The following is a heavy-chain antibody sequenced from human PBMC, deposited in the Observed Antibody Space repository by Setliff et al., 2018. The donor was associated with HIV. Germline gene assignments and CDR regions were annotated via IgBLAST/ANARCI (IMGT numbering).Heavy chain of an antibody. J-gene: IGHJ3*02. Sequence: RASVKVSCKASGYTFTSYAMHWVRQAPGQRLEWMGWINAGNGNTKYSQKFQGRVTITRDTSASTAYMELSSLRSEDTAVYYCARGRRITMIVVARWDAFDIWGQGTMVTVSS. CDR1: GYTFTSYA. V-gene: IGHV1-3*01. D-gene: IGHD3-22*01. CDR3: ARGRRITMIVVARWDAFDI. CDR2: INAGNGNT.